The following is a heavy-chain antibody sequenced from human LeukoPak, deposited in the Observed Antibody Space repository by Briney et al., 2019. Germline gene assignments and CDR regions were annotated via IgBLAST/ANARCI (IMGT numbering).Heavy chain of an antibody. Sequence: GGSLRLSCAASGFTFSSYSMNWVRQAPGKGLEWVSSISSSRSYIYYADSVKGRFTISRDNAKNSLYLQMNRLRAEHTALYYCAKDRGGAYDFWSGYYTGYFDYWGQGTLVPVSS. J-gene: IGHJ4*02. D-gene: IGHD3-3*01. CDR1: GFTFSSYS. CDR3: AKDRGGAYDFWSGYYTGYFDY. V-gene: IGHV3-21*01. CDR2: ISSSRSYI.